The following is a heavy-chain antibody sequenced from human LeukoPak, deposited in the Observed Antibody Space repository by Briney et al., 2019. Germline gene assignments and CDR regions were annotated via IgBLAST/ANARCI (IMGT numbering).Heavy chain of an antibody. J-gene: IGHJ3*02. V-gene: IGHV3-30*04. CDR1: GFTFSSYA. D-gene: IGHD2-8*02. CDR2: ISYDGSNK. Sequence: GGSLRLSCAASGFTFSSYAMHWVRQAPGKGLEWVAVISYDGSNKYYADSVKGRFTISRDNSKNTLYLQMNSLRAEDTAVYYCAKGSTVSAFDIWGQGTMVTVSS. CDR3: AKGSTVSAFDI.